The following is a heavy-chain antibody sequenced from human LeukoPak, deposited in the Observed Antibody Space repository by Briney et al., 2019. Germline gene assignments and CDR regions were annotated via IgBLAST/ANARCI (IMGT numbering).Heavy chain of an antibody. CDR2: ISSSSSTI. J-gene: IGHJ4*02. V-gene: IGHV3-48*01. CDR1: GFTFSSYS. CDR3: ARGLRGALLDY. D-gene: IGHD1-26*01. Sequence: GGSLRLSCAASGFTFSSYSMNWVRQAPGKGLEWVSYISSSSSTIYYADSVKGRFTISRDNSKNTLYLQMNSLRAEDTAVYYCARGLRGALLDYWGQGTLVTVSS.